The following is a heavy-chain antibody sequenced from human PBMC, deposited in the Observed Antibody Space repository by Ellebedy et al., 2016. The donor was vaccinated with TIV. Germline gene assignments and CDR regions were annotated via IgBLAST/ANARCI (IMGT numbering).Heavy chain of an antibody. CDR2: ISSSSSYT. CDR1: GFTFSDYY. V-gene: IGHV3-11*06. Sequence: GGSLRLSCAASGFTFSDYYMSWIRQAPGKGLEWVSYISSSSSYTNYADSVKGRFTISRDNAKNSLYLQMNSLRAEDTAVYYCARELRYFDWLFNFNFDYWGQGTLVTVSS. D-gene: IGHD3-9*01. J-gene: IGHJ4*02. CDR3: ARELRYFDWLFNFNFDY.